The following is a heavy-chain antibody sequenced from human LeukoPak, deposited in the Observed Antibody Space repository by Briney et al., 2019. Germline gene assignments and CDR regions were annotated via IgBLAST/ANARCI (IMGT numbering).Heavy chain of an antibody. J-gene: IGHJ4*02. CDR2: INHSGST. D-gene: IGHD1-26*01. V-gene: IGHV4-34*01. CDR1: GGSFSGYY. CDR3: ARGLPSQGSVGATTFDY. Sequence: SETLSLTCAVYGGSFSGYYWSWIRQPPGKGLEWIGEINHSGSTNYNPSLKSRVTISVDTSKNQFSLKLSSVTAADTAVYYCARGLPSQGSVGATTFDYWGQGTLVTVSS.